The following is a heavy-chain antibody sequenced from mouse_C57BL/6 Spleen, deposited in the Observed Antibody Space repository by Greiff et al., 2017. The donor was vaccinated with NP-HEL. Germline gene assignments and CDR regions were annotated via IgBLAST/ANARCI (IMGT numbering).Heavy chain of an antibody. D-gene: IGHD2-3*01. CDR1: GFTFSDYG. CDR2: ISSGSSTI. CDR3: ARWLLGAMDY. J-gene: IGHJ4*01. V-gene: IGHV5-17*01. Sequence: EVQVVESGGGLVKPGGSLKLSCAASGFTFSDYGMHWVRQAPEKGLEWVAYISSGSSTIYYADTVKGRFTISRDNAKNTLFLQMTSLRSEDTAMYYCARWLLGAMDYWGQGTSVTVSS.